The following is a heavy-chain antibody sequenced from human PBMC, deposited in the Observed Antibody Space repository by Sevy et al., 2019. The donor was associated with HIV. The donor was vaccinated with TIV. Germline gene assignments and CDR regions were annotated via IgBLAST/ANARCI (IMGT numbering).Heavy chain of an antibody. CDR1: GFTFSDHY. J-gene: IGHJ6*02. Sequence: GGSLRLSCAASGFTFSDHYMSWIRQAPGKGLEWVSYISSSGSTIYYADSEKGRFTISRDNAKNSLYLQMNSLRAEDTAVYYCARDRDIAAANYYYGMDVWGQGTTVTVSS. D-gene: IGHD6-13*01. V-gene: IGHV3-11*01. CDR3: ARDRDIAAANYYYGMDV. CDR2: ISSSGSTI.